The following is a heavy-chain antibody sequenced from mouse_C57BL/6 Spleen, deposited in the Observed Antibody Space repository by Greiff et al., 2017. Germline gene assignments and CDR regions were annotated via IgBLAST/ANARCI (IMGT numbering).Heavy chain of an antibody. CDR1: GYSITSGYY. CDR3: ARRANWEEFAY. CDR2: ISYDGSN. Sequence: VQLQQSGPGLVKPSQSLSLTCSVTGYSITSGYYWNWIRQFPGNKLEWMGYISYDGSNNYNPSLKNRISITRDTSKNQFFLKLNSVTTEDTATYYCARRANWEEFAYWGQGTLVTVSA. D-gene: IGHD4-1*01. J-gene: IGHJ3*01. V-gene: IGHV3-6*01.